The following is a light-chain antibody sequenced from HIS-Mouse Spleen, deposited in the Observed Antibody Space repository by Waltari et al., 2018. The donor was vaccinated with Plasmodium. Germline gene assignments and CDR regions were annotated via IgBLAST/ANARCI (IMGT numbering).Light chain of an antibody. CDR2: GAS. CDR3: QQYNNWSFT. CDR1: QSGSRN. V-gene: IGKV3-15*01. Sequence: EIVMTQSPATLPVSPGERATLSCRASQSGSRNLAWYQQKPGQAPRLLIYGASTRATGIPARFSGSGSGTEFTLTISSLQSEDFAVYYCQQYNNWSFTFGPGTKVDIK. J-gene: IGKJ3*01.